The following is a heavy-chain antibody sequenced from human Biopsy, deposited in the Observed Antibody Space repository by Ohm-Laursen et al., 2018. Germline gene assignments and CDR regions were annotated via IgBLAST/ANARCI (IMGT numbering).Heavy chain of an antibody. D-gene: IGHD6-19*01. CDR1: GFTFGHYA. CDR2: IWYDGTNE. Sequence: SLRLSCTASGFTFGHYAMHWVRQAPGKGLEWISLIWYDGTNEDYADSVKGRFTISRDNSKNTLYLQINTLTLEDTAFYYCTRGLSSGWYGYFDVWGRGTLVTVSS. CDR3: TRGLSSGWYGYFDV. J-gene: IGHJ2*01. V-gene: IGHV3-33*04.